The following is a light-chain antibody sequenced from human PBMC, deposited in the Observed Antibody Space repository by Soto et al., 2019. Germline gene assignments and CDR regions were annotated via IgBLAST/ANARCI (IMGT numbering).Light chain of an antibody. J-gene: IGLJ2*01. CDR3: GTWDSSLSAVV. V-gene: IGLV1-51*01. CDR2: DNN. CDR1: SSNIGNNY. Sequence: QAVVTQPPSVSAAPGQKVTISCSGSSSNIGNNYVSWYQQLPGTAPKLLIYDNNQRPLGIPDRFSGSTSGTSATLGITGLQTGDEADYYCGTWDSSLSAVVFGGGTKVTVL.